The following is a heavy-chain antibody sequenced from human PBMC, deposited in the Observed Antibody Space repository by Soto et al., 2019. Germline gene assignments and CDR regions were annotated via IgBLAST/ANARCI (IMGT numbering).Heavy chain of an antibody. D-gene: IGHD5-12*01. CDR1: GFILSDCA. Sequence: GGSLRLSCATSGFILSDCAMNWVRQAPGKGLEWVSYISSSSSVIDYADSVKGRFTISRDNSKNTLYLQMNSLRAEDTAVYYCARDFGYSGYDHHNWFDPWGQGTLVTVSS. V-gene: IGHV3-48*01. CDR3: ARDFGYSGYDHHNWFDP. J-gene: IGHJ5*02. CDR2: ISSSSSVI.